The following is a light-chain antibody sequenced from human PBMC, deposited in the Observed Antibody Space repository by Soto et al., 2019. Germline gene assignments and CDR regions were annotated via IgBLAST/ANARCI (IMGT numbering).Light chain of an antibody. V-gene: IGKV1-39*01. CDR3: QQSYSSPPT. CDR2: AAS. CDR1: QSISNH. Sequence: DIHITQSPSSLSASVEDRVIITCRASQSISNHLNWYQQKPGKAPKLLIFAASSLQSGVPSRFSGSRSGPDFTLTISSLQPEDFATYYCQQSYSSPPTFGQGTKVDI. J-gene: IGKJ1*01.